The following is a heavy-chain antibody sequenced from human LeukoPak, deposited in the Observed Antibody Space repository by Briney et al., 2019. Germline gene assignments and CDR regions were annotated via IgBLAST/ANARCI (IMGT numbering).Heavy chain of an antibody. CDR2: ISAYNDNT. Sequence: ASVKVSCKASGYTSTSYGISWVRQAPGQGLEWMGWISAYNDNTNSAQKLQGRVTMSTDTSTSTAYMELRSLRSDDTAVYYCARGAVAGNYYYCMDVWGKGTTVTVSS. V-gene: IGHV1-18*01. CDR1: GYTSTSYG. CDR3: ARGAVAGNYYYCMDV. J-gene: IGHJ6*03. D-gene: IGHD6-19*01.